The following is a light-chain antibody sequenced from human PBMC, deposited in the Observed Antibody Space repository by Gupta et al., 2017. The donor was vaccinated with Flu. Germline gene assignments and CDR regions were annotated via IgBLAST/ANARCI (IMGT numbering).Light chain of an antibody. Sequence: DIVMTQSPLSLPVTPGEPPSISCRSSQSLLHSNGYNYLDWYLQKPGQSPQLLIYLGSNRASGVPDRFSGSGSGTDFTLKISRVEAEDVGVYYCMQALQTLLTFGGGTKVEIK. J-gene: IGKJ4*01. V-gene: IGKV2-28*01. CDR2: LGS. CDR1: QSLLHSNGYNY. CDR3: MQALQTLLT.